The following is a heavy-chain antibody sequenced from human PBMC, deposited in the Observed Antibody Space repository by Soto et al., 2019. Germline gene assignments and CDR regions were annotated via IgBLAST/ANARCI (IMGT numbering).Heavy chain of an antibody. CDR1: GGTFGTFG. V-gene: IGHV1-69*13. J-gene: IGHJ4*02. Sequence: SVKVSCKASGGTFGTFGISWVRQAPGQGLEWMGGIIPFFGTARYSQKFEDRITITADESTNTVYMDLRSLTSEDTAIYYCAKSAPMDAGDKYYYDFWGQGALVTVSS. CDR3: AKSAPMDAGDKYYYDF. CDR2: IIPFFGTA. D-gene: IGHD4-17*01.